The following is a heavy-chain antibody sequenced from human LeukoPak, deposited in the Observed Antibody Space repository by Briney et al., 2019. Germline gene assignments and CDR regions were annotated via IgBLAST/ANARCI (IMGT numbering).Heavy chain of an antibody. J-gene: IGHJ4*02. D-gene: IGHD3-10*01. CDR2: ISYDANDK. Sequence: PGGSLRLSCAASGFTFSNYAMHWGPQAPGEGLGWVAVISYDANDKYYADSVKSRFTISRDNSKNTLYPQMSSLRVEDTAVYYCARKYASGTYPLDYWGQGTLVTVSS. CDR1: GFTFSNYA. V-gene: IGHV3-30*04. CDR3: ARKYASGTYPLDY.